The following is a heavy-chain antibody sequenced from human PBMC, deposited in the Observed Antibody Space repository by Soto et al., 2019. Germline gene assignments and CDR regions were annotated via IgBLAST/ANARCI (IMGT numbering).Heavy chain of an antibody. CDR2: IYYSGST. Sequence: SQTLSLTCTVSGVSISSYYWSWIRQPPGKGLEWIGYIYYSGSTNYNPSLKSRVTISVDTSKNQFSLKLSSVTSADMAVYYCARYGSGSSVWFDPWGQGTLVTVSS. V-gene: IGHV4-59*01. CDR3: ARYGSGSSVWFDP. J-gene: IGHJ5*02. CDR1: GVSISSYY. D-gene: IGHD3-10*01.